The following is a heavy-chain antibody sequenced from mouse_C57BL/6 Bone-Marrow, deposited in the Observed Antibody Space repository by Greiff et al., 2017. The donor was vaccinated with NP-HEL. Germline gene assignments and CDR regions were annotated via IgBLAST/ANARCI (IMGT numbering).Heavy chain of an antibody. CDR2: ISSGGDYI. V-gene: IGHV5-9-1*02. J-gene: IGHJ3*01. Sequence: EVKLMESGEGLVKPGGSLKLSCAASGFTFSSYAMSWVRQTPEKRLEWVAYISSGGDYIYYADTVKGRFTISRDNARNTLYLQMSSLKSEDTAMYYCTRARWLPAWFAYWGQGTLVTVSA. D-gene: IGHD2-3*01. CDR3: TRARWLPAWFAY. CDR1: GFTFSSYA.